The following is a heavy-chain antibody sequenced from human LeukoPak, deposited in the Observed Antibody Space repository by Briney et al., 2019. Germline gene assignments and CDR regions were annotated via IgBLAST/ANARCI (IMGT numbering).Heavy chain of an antibody. Sequence: KPSETLSLTCTVSGGSISSSSYYWGWIRQPPGKGLEWIGSIYYSGSTYYNPSLKSRVTISVDTSKNQFSLKLNSVTAADTAVYYCARGPVAEYLYWFDPWGQGTLVTVSS. V-gene: IGHV4-39*07. J-gene: IGHJ5*02. CDR3: ARGPVAEYLYWFDP. D-gene: IGHD6-19*01. CDR2: IYYSGST. CDR1: GGSISSSSYY.